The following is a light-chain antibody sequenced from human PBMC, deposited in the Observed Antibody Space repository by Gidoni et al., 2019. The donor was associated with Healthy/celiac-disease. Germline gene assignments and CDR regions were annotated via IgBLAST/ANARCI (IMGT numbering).Light chain of an antibody. CDR1: SSDVGSYNL. V-gene: IGLV2-23*03. J-gene: IGLJ2*01. CDR3: CSYAGSSTFDVV. Sequence: PASVSGSTGQSITISCTGTSSDVGSYNLVSWYQQHPGKAPKLMIYEGSKRPSGVSNRFSGSKSGNTASLTISGLQAEDEADYYCCSYAGSSTFDVVFGGGTKLTVL. CDR2: EGS.